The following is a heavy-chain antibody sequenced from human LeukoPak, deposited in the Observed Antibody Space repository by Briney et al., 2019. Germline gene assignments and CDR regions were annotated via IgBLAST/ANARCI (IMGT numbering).Heavy chain of an antibody. V-gene: IGHV3-7*01. CDR1: GFTFSNYW. D-gene: IGHD1-26*01. CDR2: IKVDGTEK. Sequence: PGGSLRLSCAASGFTFSNYWMTWVRQAPGKGLEWVANIKVDGTEKHYVDSVMGRFTVSRDNAKDSLFLQMNNLRVEDTAVYYCARGGSRSFDSWGRGTLVTVSS. J-gene: IGHJ4*02. CDR3: ARGGSRSFDS.